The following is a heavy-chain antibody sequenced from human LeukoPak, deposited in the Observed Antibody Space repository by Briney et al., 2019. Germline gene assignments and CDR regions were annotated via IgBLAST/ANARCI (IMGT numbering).Heavy chain of an antibody. CDR2: IYYRGST. CDR1: GGSISSYY. D-gene: IGHD2-2*01. V-gene: IGHV4-59*08. J-gene: IGHJ5*02. CDR3: ARHLGYCGSTSCFGRAYWFDP. Sequence: SETLSLTCTVSGGSISSYYLSWIRQPPGKGLEWIGYIYYRGSTNYNPSLQSRVTISVDTSKNQFSLNLKSVTAADTAVYYCARHLGYCGSTSCFGRAYWFDPWGQGTLVTDSS.